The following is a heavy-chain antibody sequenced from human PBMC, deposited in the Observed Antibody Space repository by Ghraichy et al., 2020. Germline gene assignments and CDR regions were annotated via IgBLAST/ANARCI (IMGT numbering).Heavy chain of an antibody. CDR2: IRSKANNYVT. D-gene: IGHD2-15*01. CDR1: GFTFSDSA. J-gene: IGHJ4*02. V-gene: IGHV3-73*01. Sequence: GGSLRLSCAASGFTFSDSALHWVRQASGKGLEWVGRIRSKANNYVTAYAASVKGRFTISRDDSKNTAYLQMDSLKTEDTAVYYCTRGFCSGGSCTNFDYWGQGTLFAVSS. CDR3: TRGFCSGGSCTNFDY.